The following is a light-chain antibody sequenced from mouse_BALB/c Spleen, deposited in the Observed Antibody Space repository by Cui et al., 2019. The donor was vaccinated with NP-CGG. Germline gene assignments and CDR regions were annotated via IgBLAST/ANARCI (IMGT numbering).Light chain of an antibody. Sequence: QPVVSQGSPLTTSPGETVTLTCRSSTGAVTTSNYANWVQEKPDHLFTGLIGGTNNRAPGVPARFSGSLIGDKAALTITGAQTEDEAIYFCALWYSNHWVFGGGTKLTVL. J-gene: IGLJ1*01. V-gene: IGLV1*01. CDR2: GTN. CDR3: ALWYSNHWV. CDR1: TGAVTTSNY.